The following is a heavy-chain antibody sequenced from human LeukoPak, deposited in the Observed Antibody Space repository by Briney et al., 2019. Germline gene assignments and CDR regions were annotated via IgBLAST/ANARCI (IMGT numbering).Heavy chain of an antibody. CDR3: ARVAGPYYYDSSGPFDY. D-gene: IGHD3-22*01. CDR2: IIPMLGTV. Sequence: GASVKVSCKASGASFSSYAINWVRQAPGQGLEWMGRIIPMLGTVNYAQKFQGRVTIIADKFTSTAYMEVSSLRSEDTAVYYCARVAGPYYYDSSGPFDYWGQGSLVTVSS. CDR1: GASFSSYA. J-gene: IGHJ4*02. V-gene: IGHV1-69*04.